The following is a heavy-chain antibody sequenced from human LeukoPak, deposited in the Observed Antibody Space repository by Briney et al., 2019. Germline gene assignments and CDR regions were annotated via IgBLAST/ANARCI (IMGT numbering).Heavy chain of an antibody. CDR3: AKVRWDNSHWYYPDS. D-gene: IGHD6-19*01. Sequence: GGSLRLSCAASGFTFSSYWMSWVRQAPGKGLEWVANIKQDGSEKYYVDSVKGRFTISRDNAKNTLYLQMNSLRAEDTAVYYCAKVRWDNSHWYYPDSWGQGTLVTVSS. CDR1: GFTFSSYW. CDR2: IKQDGSEK. V-gene: IGHV3-7*01. J-gene: IGHJ4*02.